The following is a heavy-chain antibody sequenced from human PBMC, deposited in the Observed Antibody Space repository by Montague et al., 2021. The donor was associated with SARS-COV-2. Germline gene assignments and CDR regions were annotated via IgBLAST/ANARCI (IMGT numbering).Heavy chain of an antibody. V-gene: IGHV3-23*01. Sequence: SLRLSCAASGVIFSSFAMSWVRQAPGKGLEWVSAVRSSGGSPNYADSVKGRFTIYRDNSNNMLYLQMNGLRAEDTAVYYCAKDMWDLYYFDYWGQGTLVTVSS. CDR2: VRSSGGSP. J-gene: IGHJ4*02. D-gene: IGHD1-26*01. CDR1: GVIFSSFA. CDR3: AKDMWDLYYFDY.